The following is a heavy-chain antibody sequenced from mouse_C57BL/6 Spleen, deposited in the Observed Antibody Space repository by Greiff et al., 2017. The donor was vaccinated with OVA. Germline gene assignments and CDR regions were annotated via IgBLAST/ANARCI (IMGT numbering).Heavy chain of an antibody. CDR3: ARGEDYYGSSPFAY. CDR2: ILPGSGST. CDR1: GYTFTGYW. V-gene: IGHV1-9*01. Sequence: VHLVESGAELMKPGASVKLSCKATGYTFTGYWIEWVKQRPGHGLEWIGEILPGSGSTNYNEKFKGKATFTADTSSNTAYMQLSSLTTDDSAIYYCARGEDYYGSSPFAYWCQGTLVTVSA. J-gene: IGHJ3*01. D-gene: IGHD1-1*01.